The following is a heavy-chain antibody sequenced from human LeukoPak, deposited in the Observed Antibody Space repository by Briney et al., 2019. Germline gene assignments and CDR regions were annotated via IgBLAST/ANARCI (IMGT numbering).Heavy chain of an antibody. D-gene: IGHD2-21*02. CDR2: ISSSGSTI. CDR1: GFTFSSYE. Sequence: GGSLRLSCAASGFTFSSYEMNWVRQAPGKGLEWVSYISSSGSTIYYADSVKGRFTISRDNAKNSLYLQMNSLRAEDTAVYYCARELPQAYCGGDCSQRFDYWGQGTLVTVSS. V-gene: IGHV3-48*03. CDR3: ARELPQAYCGGDCSQRFDY. J-gene: IGHJ4*02.